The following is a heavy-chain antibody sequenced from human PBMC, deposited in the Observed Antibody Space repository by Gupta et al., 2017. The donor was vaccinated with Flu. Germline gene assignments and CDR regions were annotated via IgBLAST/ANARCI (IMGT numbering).Heavy chain of an antibody. V-gene: IGHV3-23*01. CDR2: ISGSGGST. CDR1: GFTFSSYA. Sequence: EVQLLESGGGLVQPGGSLRLSCAASGFTFSSYAMSWVRQAPGKGLVWVSAISGSGGSTYYADSVKGRFTISRDNSKNTLYLQMNSLRAEDTSVYYCAKDKWDFEGIAVGMDVWGQGTTVTVSS. J-gene: IGHJ6*02. D-gene: IGHD6-19*01. CDR3: AKDKWDFEGIAVGMDV.